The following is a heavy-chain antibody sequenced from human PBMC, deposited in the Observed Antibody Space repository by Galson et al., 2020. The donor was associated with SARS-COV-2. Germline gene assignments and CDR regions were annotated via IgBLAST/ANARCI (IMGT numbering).Heavy chain of an antibody. Sequence: SENLSLTCTVSGGSINIHTYYWSWIRQPAGKGLEWIGRIYSSGSTNYNPSLKSRVTISVHTSKNQFSLKLSPLTAADAAVYYCARAYVGLGDGLGFWGQGTTVTVSS. J-gene: IGHJ6*02. CDR1: GGSINIHTYY. CDR3: ARAYVGLGDGLGF. CDR2: IYSSGST. V-gene: IGHV4-61*02. D-gene: IGHD1-26*01.